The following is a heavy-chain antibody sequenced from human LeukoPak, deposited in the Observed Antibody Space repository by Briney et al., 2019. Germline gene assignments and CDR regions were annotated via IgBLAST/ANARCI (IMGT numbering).Heavy chain of an antibody. J-gene: IGHJ4*02. CDR2: ISWNSGSI. CDR1: GFTFDDYA. Sequence: GGSLRLSCAASGFTFDDYAMHWVRQAPGKGLEWVSGISWNSGSIGYADSVKGRFAISRDNAKNSLYLQMNSLRAEDTAIYYCAREPTVTILWGQGTLVTVSS. D-gene: IGHD3-3*01. V-gene: IGHV3-9*01. CDR3: AREPTVTIL.